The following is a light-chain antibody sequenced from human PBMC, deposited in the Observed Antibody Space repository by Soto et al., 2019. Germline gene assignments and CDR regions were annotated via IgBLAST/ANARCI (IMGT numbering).Light chain of an antibody. Sequence: QSALPQTPSASGSPGQSVTISCTGSSDDIGGYDYVSWYQHHPGRTPKLIIYEVNKRPSGVPDRFSGSKSGNTASLTVSGLQAEDGADYYFSSYAVKKNFVVFGSGTKVTVL. V-gene: IGLV2-8*01. CDR2: EVN. CDR3: SSYAVKKNFVV. J-gene: IGLJ1*01. CDR1: SDDIGGYDY.